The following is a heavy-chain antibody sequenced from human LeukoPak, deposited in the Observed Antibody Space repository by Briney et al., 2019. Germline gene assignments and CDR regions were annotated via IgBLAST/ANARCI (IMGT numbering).Heavy chain of an antibody. V-gene: IGHV3-33*01. D-gene: IGHD1-7*01. J-gene: IGHJ4*02. CDR2: IRHDGGDK. CDR3: AREENWNYALT. Sequence: GGSLRLSCAASGFTFGTYTMHWVRQAPGKGLEWVALIRHDGGDKFYADSVKGRFTVSRDNSKNTLYLQMSSLRAEDTAVYFCAREENWNYALTWGRGTLVTVSS. CDR1: GFTFGTYT.